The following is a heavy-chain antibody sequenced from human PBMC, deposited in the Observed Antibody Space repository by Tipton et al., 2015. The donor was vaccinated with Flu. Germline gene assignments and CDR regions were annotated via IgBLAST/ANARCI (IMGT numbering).Heavy chain of an antibody. CDR1: GGSISSHY. CDR3: ARGDCSSTSCLDY. D-gene: IGHD2-2*01. Sequence: TLSLTCTVSGGSISSHYWNWIRQPPGKGLEWIGYIYYSGSTNYNPSLKSRVTISVDTSKNQFSLKLSSVTAADTAVYHCARGDCSSTSCLDYWGQGTLVTVSS. J-gene: IGHJ4*02. V-gene: IGHV4-59*11. CDR2: IYYSGST.